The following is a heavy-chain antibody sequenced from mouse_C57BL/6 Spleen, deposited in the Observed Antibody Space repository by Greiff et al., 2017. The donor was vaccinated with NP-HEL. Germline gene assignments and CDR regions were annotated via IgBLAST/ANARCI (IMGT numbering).Heavy chain of an antibody. CDR1: GSTFTSYW. V-gene: IGHV1-64*01. D-gene: IGHD2-1*01. CDR2: IHPTSGGT. CDR3: ARGSNGKLDY. J-gene: IGHJ2*01. Sequence: QVQLQQPGAELVKPGASVKLSCTASGSTFTSYWMHWVKQRPGQGLEWIGMIHPTSGGTNYTEKFKSKATLTVDTSSSTAYMQLSSLTSEDSAVYYCARGSNGKLDYWGQGTTLTVSS.